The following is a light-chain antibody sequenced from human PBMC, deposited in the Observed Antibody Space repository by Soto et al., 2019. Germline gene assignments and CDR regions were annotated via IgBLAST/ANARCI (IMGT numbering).Light chain of an antibody. J-gene: IGKJ1*01. CDR2: GAS. CDR3: LQYDSYPRT. CDR1: QSGSSN. Sequence: IVMTQSPATLSVSPGDRATLSCRASQSGSSNLAGYQQKPGQAPRLLIYGASTRATGIPARFSGSGSGTEFTLTISSLQPEDVATYYCLQYDSYPRTFGQGTKVDIK. V-gene: IGKV3-15*01.